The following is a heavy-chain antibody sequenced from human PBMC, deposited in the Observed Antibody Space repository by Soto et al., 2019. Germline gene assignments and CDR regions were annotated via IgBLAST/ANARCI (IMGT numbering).Heavy chain of an antibody. V-gene: IGHV4-4*02. J-gene: IGHJ4*02. CDR2: IYHSGST. Sequence: SETLSLTCAVSGGSISSSNWWSWVRQPPGKGLEWIGEIYHSGSTNYNPSLKSRVTISVDKSKNQFSLKLSSVTAADTAVYYCSAYSGPSYGANSYFDYWGQGTRVTVPS. D-gene: IGHD6-6*01. CDR3: SAYSGPSYGANSYFDY. CDR1: GGSISSSNW.